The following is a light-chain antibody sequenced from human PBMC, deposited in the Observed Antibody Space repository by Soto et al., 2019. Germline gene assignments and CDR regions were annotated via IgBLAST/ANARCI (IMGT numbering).Light chain of an antibody. CDR2: EVS. J-gene: IGLJ1*01. CDR1: SSDGGGYNY. Sequence: QSVLTQPASVSGSPGQSITISCTGTSSDGGGYNYVSWYQQHPGKAPKLMIYEVSNRPSGVSNRFSGSKSGNTASLTISGLQAEDEADYYCSSYTSSSPCVFGTGTKVTVL. V-gene: IGLV2-14*01. CDR3: SSYTSSSPCV.